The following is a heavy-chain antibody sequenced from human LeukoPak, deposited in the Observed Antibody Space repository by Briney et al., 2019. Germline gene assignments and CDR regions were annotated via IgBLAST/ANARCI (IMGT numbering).Heavy chain of an antibody. J-gene: IGHJ3*02. CDR3: ARDPYRYYYDSRDAFDI. V-gene: IGHV3-7*01. CDR1: GFTFSSYW. CDR2: IKQDGSEK. Sequence: GGSLRLSCAASGFTFSSYWMSWVRQAPGKGLEWVANIKQDGSEKYYVDSVKGRFTISRDNAKNSLYLQMNSLRAEDTAVYYCARDPYRYYYDSRDAFDIWGQGTMVTVSS. D-gene: IGHD3-22*01.